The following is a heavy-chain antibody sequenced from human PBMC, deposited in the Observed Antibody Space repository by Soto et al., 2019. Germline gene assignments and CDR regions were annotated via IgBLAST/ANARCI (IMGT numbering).Heavy chain of an antibody. J-gene: IGHJ6*03. Sequence: RGSLRLSCAASGFTVSSNYMSWVRQAPGKGLEWVSVIYSGGSTYYADSVKGRFTISRDNSKNTLYLQMNSLRAEDTAVYYCARDRSRDYYMDVWGKGTTVTVSS. CDR2: IYSGGST. CDR3: ARDRSRDYYMDV. CDR1: GFTVSSNY. V-gene: IGHV3-53*01.